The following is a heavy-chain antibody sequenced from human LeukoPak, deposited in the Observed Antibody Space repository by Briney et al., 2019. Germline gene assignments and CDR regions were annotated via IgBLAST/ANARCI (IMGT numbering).Heavy chain of an antibody. V-gene: IGHV1-18*01. J-gene: IGHJ6*02. D-gene: IGHD4-11*01. CDR3: AREGRVTQYYYQYYGMDV. CDR2: ISAYNGNT. CDR1: GYTLVSYG. Sequence: ASVKVSCKASGYTLVSYGISWVRQAPGQGLEWMGWISAYNGNTNYAQKLQDRVTMTTGTSTSTAYMELRSLRSDDTAVYYCAREGRVTQYYYQYYGMDVWGQGTTVTVSS.